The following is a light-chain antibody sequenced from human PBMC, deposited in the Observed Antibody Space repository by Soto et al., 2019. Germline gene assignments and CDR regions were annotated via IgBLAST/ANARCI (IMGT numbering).Light chain of an antibody. CDR2: DTP. CDR3: QQYNDWPAVT. V-gene: IGKV3-15*01. Sequence: EIVMTQSPATLSVSPGERATLSCRASQSVRSNLAWYQQKPGQPPRLLIYDTPTRATGIPARFSGSGSGTEFTLTISSLQSEDSAVYYCQQYNDWPAVTFGLGTRLEL. J-gene: IGKJ5*01. CDR1: QSVRSN.